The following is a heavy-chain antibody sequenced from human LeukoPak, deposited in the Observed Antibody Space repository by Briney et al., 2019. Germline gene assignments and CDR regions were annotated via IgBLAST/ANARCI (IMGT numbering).Heavy chain of an antibody. J-gene: IGHJ6*03. CDR2: INHSGST. CDR3: ARHSLIGYCSSTSCRRAYYYMDV. V-gene: IGHV4-34*01. CDR1: GGSFSGYY. Sequence: SETLSLTCAVYGGSFSGYYWGWIRQPPGKGLEWIGEINHSGSTNYNPSLKSRVTISVDTSKNQFSLKLSSVTAADTAVYYCARHSLIGYCSSTSCRRAYYYMDVWGKGTTVTISS. D-gene: IGHD2-2*01.